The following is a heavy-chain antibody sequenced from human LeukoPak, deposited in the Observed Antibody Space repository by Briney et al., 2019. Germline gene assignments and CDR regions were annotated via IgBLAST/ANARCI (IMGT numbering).Heavy chain of an antibody. Sequence: GGSLRLSCTASGFTFSSYAMNWVRQAPGKGLEWVSGIGAGGTFTYYADSVKGRFTISRDNGENSLFLQMNSLRDDDTAVYYCAREAYDSSGYFYNWGQGTLVTVSS. CDR1: GFTFSSYA. V-gene: IGHV3-23*01. J-gene: IGHJ4*02. CDR3: AREAYDSSGYFYN. D-gene: IGHD3-22*01. CDR2: IGAGGTFT.